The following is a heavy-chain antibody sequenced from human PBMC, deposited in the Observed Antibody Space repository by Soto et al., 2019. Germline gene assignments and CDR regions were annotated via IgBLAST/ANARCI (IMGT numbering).Heavy chain of an antibody. Sequence: SETLSLTCTVSGGSISSGGYYWSWIRQHPGKGLEWIGYIYYSGSTYYNPSLKSRVTISVDTSKNQFSLKLSSVTAADTAVYYCARDLSYYDGSGSYYNSNWFDPWGQGTLVTVSS. J-gene: IGHJ5*02. CDR2: IYYSGST. D-gene: IGHD3-10*01. CDR3: ARDLSYYDGSGSYYNSNWFDP. V-gene: IGHV4-31*03. CDR1: GGSISSGGYY.